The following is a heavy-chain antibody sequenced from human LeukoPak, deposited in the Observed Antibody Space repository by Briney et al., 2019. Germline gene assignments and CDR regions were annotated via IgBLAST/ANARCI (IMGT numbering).Heavy chain of an antibody. CDR1: GFTFSSYS. V-gene: IGHV3-21*01. D-gene: IGHD3-3*01. CDR2: ISSSSSYI. Sequence: GGSLRLSCAASGFTFSSYSMNWVRQAPGKGPEWVSSISSSSSYIYYADSVKGRFTISRDNAKNSLYLQMNSLRAEDTAVYYCARDAPLRFLDYWGQGTLVTVSS. J-gene: IGHJ4*02. CDR3: ARDAPLRFLDY.